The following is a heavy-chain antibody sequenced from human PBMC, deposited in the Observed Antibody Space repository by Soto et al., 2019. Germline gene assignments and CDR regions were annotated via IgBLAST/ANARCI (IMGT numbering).Heavy chain of an antibody. D-gene: IGHD3-9*01. Sequence: QVQLVQSGAEVKKPGSSVKVSCKASGVTFSSYTISWVRQAPGQGLEWVGRIIPILGITNYAQKFQGRVTITADKSTSTAYMELSSLRSTDTDLYYCARGGYFDILTDFDYWGQGTLVTVSS. J-gene: IGHJ4*02. CDR2: IIPILGIT. CDR3: ARGGYFDILTDFDY. CDR1: GVTFSSYT. V-gene: IGHV1-69*02.